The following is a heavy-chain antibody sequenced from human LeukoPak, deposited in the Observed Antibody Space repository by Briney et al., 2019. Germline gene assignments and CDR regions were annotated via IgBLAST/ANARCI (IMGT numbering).Heavy chain of an antibody. CDR1: GGSFGGYY. Sequence: PSETLSLTCGVYGGSFGGYYWNWLRQSPGKGPEWIGEINHSGSTNYNSPLKSRVSMSVDTSKNQFSLKLSSVTAADTAVYYCARRRYLDWLPPFDPWSQGTLVTVSS. CDR2: INHSGST. CDR3: ARRRYLDWLPPFDP. V-gene: IGHV4-34*01. D-gene: IGHD3-9*01. J-gene: IGHJ5*02.